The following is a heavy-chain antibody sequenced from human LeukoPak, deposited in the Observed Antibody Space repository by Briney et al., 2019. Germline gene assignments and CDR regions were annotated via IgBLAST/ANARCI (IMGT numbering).Heavy chain of an antibody. D-gene: IGHD4-23*01. CDR2: ISSSTNTI. V-gene: IGHV3-48*02. CDR1: GFTFSSYS. J-gene: IGHJ3*02. CDR3: ARGGYGANDDAFDI. Sequence: PGGSLRLSCAASGFTFSSYSMNWVRQAPGKGLEWVSYISSSTNTIYYADSVKGRFTISRDNAKNSLFLQMNSQRDEDTAVYYCARGGYGANDDAFDIWGQGTMVTVSS.